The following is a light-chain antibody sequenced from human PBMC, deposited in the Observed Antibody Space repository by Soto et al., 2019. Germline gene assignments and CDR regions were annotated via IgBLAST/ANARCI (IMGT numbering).Light chain of an antibody. J-gene: IGLJ1*01. Sequence: QSVLTQPPSVSGAPGQRVTISCTGSSSSIGAGYDVNWYQQLPGTAPKLLIYGNTNRPSGVPDRFSGSKSGTSASLAITGLQAEDEADYYCSSYTSSTTYVFGTGTKLTVL. CDR2: GNT. V-gene: IGLV1-40*01. CDR3: SSYTSSTTYV. CDR1: SSSIGAGYD.